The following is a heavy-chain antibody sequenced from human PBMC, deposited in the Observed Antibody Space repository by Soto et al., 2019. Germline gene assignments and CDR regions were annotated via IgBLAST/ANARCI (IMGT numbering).Heavy chain of an antibody. Sequence: GGSLRLSCAASGFTFSDHYMDWVRQAPGKGLEWVGRTRNKANSYTTEYAASVKGRFTISRDDSKNSLYLQMNSLKTEDTAVYYCARGPRTLVVVAAKISYYYGMDVWGQGTTVTVSS. CDR2: TRNKANSYTT. CDR3: ARGPRTLVVVAAKISYYYGMDV. CDR1: GFTFSDHY. J-gene: IGHJ6*02. D-gene: IGHD2-15*01. V-gene: IGHV3-72*01.